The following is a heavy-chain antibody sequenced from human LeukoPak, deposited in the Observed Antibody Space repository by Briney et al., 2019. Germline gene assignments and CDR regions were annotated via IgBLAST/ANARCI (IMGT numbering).Heavy chain of an antibody. CDR3: ARDKIAVRPGWFDP. Sequence: PGGSLRLSCAASGFTISGFWMHWVRQVPGEGLVWVARMNSAGTTINYADSVKGRFTISRDNSKNTLYLQMNSLRTEGTAVYYCARDKIAVRPGWFDPWGQGTLVTVSS. D-gene: IGHD6-6*01. CDR2: MNSAGTTI. J-gene: IGHJ5*02. V-gene: IGHV3-74*01. CDR1: GFTISGFW.